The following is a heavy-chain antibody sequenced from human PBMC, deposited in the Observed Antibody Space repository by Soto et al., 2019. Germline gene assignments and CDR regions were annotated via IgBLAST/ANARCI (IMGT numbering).Heavy chain of an antibody. CDR2: IYYSGTT. V-gene: IGHV4-59*01. D-gene: IGHD6-19*01. Sequence: QVQLQESGPGLVKPSETLSLTCTVSGSSINTYYWSWIRQPPGKGLEWVGYIYYSGTTYYNPSLKSRISISIDKSKNQFSLNLSSVTAADTAVYYCARVFSGGGDYYYYGMDLWGQGSTVTVSS. CDR3: ARVFSGGGDYYYYGMDL. CDR1: GSSINTYY. J-gene: IGHJ6*02.